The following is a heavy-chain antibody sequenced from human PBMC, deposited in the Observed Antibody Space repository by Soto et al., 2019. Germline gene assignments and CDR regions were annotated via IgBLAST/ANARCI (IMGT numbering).Heavy chain of an antibody. J-gene: IGHJ3*02. V-gene: IGHV3-23*04. CDR1: GFSFGTYV. D-gene: IGHD3-22*01. Sequence: VHLEESGGGLVQPGGSLRLSCAASGFSFGTYVMNWVRQAPGKGLEWVSGISGSGGRVYSADSVKGRFTISRDNSRNTLYLQMNSLRAEDTAIYYCAMTRLYDTGTNDYHRDALDIWGQGTQVTVSS. CDR3: AMTRLYDTGTNDYHRDALDI. CDR2: ISGSGGRV.